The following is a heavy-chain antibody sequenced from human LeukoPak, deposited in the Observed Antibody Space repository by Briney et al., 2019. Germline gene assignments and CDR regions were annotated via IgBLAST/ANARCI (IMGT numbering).Heavy chain of an antibody. J-gene: IGHJ3*02. Sequence: GGSLRLSCAASGFTFSSYSMNWVRQAPGKGLEWVSSISSSSSYIYYADSVKGRFTISRDNAKNSLYLQMNSLRAEDTAVYYCAREGRYCGGGSCSGLEADAFDIWGQGTMVTVSS. CDR1: GFTFSSYS. CDR2: ISSSSSYI. D-gene: IGHD2-15*01. V-gene: IGHV3-21*01. CDR3: AREGRYCGGGSCSGLEADAFDI.